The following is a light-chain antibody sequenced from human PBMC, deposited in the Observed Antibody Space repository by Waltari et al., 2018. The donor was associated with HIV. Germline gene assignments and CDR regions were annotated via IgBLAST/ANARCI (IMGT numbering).Light chain of an antibody. CDR3: GTCDSSVGAAV. Sequence: QSVLTQPPSVSAAPGQKVTISCSGSSSNFGSGFVSWYQHLPGAAPRLLIYSNTKRPSWISDRFSGSKSGTSATLGITGLQTGDEADYYCGTCDSSVGAAVFGGGTRLTVL. J-gene: IGLJ3*02. V-gene: IGLV1-51*01. CDR1: SSNFGSGF. CDR2: SNT.